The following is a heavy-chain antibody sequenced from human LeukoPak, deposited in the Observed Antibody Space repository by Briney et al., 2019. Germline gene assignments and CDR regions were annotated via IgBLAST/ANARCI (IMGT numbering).Heavy chain of an antibody. CDR3: AKGPGQWLGERVEYFQH. D-gene: IGHD6-19*01. V-gene: IGHV3-7*01. J-gene: IGHJ1*01. CDR2: IKQDGSEK. CDR1: GFTFSSYW. Sequence: QPGGSLRLSCAASGFTFSSYWMSWVRQPPGKGLEWVANIKQDGSEKYYVDSVKVRFTISRDNAKNPLYLQMNSLRAEDTAVYYCAKGPGQWLGERVEYFQHWGQGTLVTVSS.